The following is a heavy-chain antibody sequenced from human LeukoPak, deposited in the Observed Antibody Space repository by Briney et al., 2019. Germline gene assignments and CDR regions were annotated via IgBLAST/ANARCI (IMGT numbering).Heavy chain of an antibody. V-gene: IGHV3-30*09. J-gene: IGHJ6*02. D-gene: IGHD3-22*01. CDR1: GFTFSSYA. CDR2: ISYGGSNK. CDR3: ARDYDSSGYYYTLWYYYYGMDV. Sequence: PGGSLRLSCAASGFTFSSYAMHWVRQAPGKGLEWVAVISYGGSNKYYADSVKGRFAISRDNSKNTLYLQMNSLRAEDTAVYYCARDYDSSGYYYTLWYYYYGMDVWGQGTTVTVSS.